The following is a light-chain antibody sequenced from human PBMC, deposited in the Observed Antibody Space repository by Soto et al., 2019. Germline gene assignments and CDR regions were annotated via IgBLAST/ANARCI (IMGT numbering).Light chain of an antibody. CDR1: NSDIATPNF. CDR2: EVT. J-gene: IGLJ3*02. Sequence: QSALTQPASVSGSPGQSVTISCTGTNSDIATPNFVSWYQQHPGKAPKLIIYEVTSRPSGVSHRFSGSKSGDTASLTISGLQPEDEADYYCGSFLNSHSRVFGGGTKVTVL. V-gene: IGLV2-14*01. CDR3: GSFLNSHSRV.